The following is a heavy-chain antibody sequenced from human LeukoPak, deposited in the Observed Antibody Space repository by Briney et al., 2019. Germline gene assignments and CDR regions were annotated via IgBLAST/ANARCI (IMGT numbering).Heavy chain of an antibody. J-gene: IGHJ5*02. CDR3: AGVGSTVNGRIDP. Sequence: SGNLCCTSAASHFTVYHVHLVRQPPGPGLGRMGGISTNSGDAAIAQKFPVRVTMTRATSISTAYLELSRLTSDDSAVFYCAGVGSTVNGRIDPWGQGTSVTVSS. V-gene: IGHV1-2*02. CDR2: ISTNSGDA. D-gene: IGHD1-26*01. CDR1: ASHFTVYH.